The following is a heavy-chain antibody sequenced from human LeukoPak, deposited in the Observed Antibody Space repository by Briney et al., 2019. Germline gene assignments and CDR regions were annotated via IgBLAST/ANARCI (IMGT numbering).Heavy chain of an antibody. V-gene: IGHV1-69*06. J-gene: IGHJ5*02. Sequence: ASVKVSCKASGGTFSSYAISWVRQAPGQGLEWMGGIIPIFGTANYAQKFQGRVTITADKPTSTAYMELSSLRSEDTAVYYCARVVSPDYDYVWGSYRGNWFDPWGQGTLVTVSS. CDR1: GGTFSSYA. CDR2: IIPIFGTA. CDR3: ARVVSPDYDYVWGSYRGNWFDP. D-gene: IGHD3-16*02.